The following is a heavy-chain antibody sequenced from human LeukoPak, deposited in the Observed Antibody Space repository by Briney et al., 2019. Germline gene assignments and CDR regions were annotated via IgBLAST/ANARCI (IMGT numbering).Heavy chain of an antibody. CDR1: GYSFTSYW. CDR3: ARDGSGSYMPFDY. V-gene: IGHV1-18*04. Sequence: GESLKISCKGSGYSFTSYWIGWVRQAPGQGLEWMGWVSAKSGNTNYAQKFQGRVTMTTDTSTNTAYMELRSLRSDDTAAYFCARDGSGSYMPFDYWGQGTLVTVSS. D-gene: IGHD3-10*01. J-gene: IGHJ4*02. CDR2: VSAKSGNT.